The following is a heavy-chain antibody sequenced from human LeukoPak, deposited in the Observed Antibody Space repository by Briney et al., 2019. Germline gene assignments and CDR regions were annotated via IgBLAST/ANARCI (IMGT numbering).Heavy chain of an antibody. Sequence: GGSLRLSCAASGFTFSNAWMSWVRQAPGKGLEWVSAISGSGGSTYYADSVKGRFTISRDNSKNTLYLQMNSLRAEDTAVYYCAKSDAIFGVVGIDYWGQGTLVTVSS. CDR3: AKSDAIFGVVGIDY. D-gene: IGHD3-3*01. CDR2: ISGSGGST. CDR1: GFTFSNAW. J-gene: IGHJ4*02. V-gene: IGHV3-23*01.